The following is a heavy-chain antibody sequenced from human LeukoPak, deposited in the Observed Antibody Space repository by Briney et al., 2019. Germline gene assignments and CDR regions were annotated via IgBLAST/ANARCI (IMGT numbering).Heavy chain of an antibody. V-gene: IGHV3-23*01. J-gene: IGHJ4*02. CDR2: ISADSATT. Sequence: PGGSLRLSCAASGFNFGSYSMTWVRQAPGKGLEWVSVISADSATTFYADSVKGRFTISRDNAKNSLYLQMNSLRAEDTAVYYCARPGYSSSSSHYWGQGTLVTVSS. D-gene: IGHD6-6*01. CDR1: GFNFGSYS. CDR3: ARPGYSSSSSHY.